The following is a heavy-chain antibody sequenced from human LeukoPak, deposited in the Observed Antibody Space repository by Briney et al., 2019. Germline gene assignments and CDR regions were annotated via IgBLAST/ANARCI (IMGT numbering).Heavy chain of an antibody. Sequence: SETLSLTCTVSGGSIRSYYWSWIRQPPGKGLEWIGYIYYSGSTNYYPSLKSRVTISVDTSKNQFSLKLSSVTAADTAVYYCARGYCSGGSCYSYYYYNYMDVWGKGTTVTVSS. CDR2: IYYSGST. J-gene: IGHJ6*03. V-gene: IGHV4-59*12. CDR3: ARGYCSGGSCYSYYYYNYMDV. CDR1: GGSIRSYY. D-gene: IGHD2-15*01.